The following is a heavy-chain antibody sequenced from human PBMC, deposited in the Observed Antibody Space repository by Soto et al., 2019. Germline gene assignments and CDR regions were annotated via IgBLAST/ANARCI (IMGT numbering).Heavy chain of an antibody. CDR3: ARDGVAEIDY. J-gene: IGHJ4*02. Sequence: GGSLRLSCAASGFTFSSYGMHWVRQAPGKGLEWVAVISYDGSNKYYADSVKGRFTISRDNSKNTLYLQMNSLRDEDTAVYYCARDGVAEIDYWGQGMLVTVSS. CDR1: GFTFSSYG. CDR2: ISYDGSNK. D-gene: IGHD2-15*01. V-gene: IGHV3-30*03.